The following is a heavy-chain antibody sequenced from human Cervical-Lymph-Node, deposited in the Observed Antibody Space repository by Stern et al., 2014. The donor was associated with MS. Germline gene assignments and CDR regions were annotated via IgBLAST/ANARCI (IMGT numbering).Heavy chain of an antibody. Sequence: VQLVASGGCLVQPSRSLSLSFAASGFTFVAYSMHWVLQAPGQGLAFVSCISWNSGSIGYADSVKGRFTSSRDNAKNTMYLQMNSLRAEDTALYYCAKDSSLYYYYGMDVWGQGTTVTVSS. J-gene: IGHJ6*02. CDR2: ISWNSGSI. CDR3: AKDSSLYYYYGMDV. V-gene: IGHV3-9*01. CDR1: GFTFVAYS.